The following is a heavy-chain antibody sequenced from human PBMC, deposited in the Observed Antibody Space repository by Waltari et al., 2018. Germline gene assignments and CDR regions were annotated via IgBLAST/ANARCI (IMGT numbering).Heavy chain of an antibody. V-gene: IGHV3-23*04. D-gene: IGHD4-17*01. J-gene: IGHJ4*02. Sequence: EVQLVESGGGLVQPGGSLRLSCASSGFTFYTFAMNWVRQTPGKGLECVSGMSGRGDSTYYADSVKGRFTISRDNSKNTLYLQMNSLRAEDTAVYYCAKGSTTMTSPFDHWGQGTLVTVSS. CDR2: MSGRGDST. CDR3: AKGSTTMTSPFDH. CDR1: GFTFYTFA.